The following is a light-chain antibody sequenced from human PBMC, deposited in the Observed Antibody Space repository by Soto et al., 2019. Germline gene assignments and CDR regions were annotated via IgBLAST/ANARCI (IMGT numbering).Light chain of an antibody. V-gene: IGKV2-30*02. CDR2: KVS. CDR3: MQGTHWPIT. CDR1: QSLLHKNGNNY. Sequence: DIVMTQSPLSLPVTPGEAASISCRSSQSLLHKNGNNYFNWYLQKPGQSPRRLIYKVSNRDSGVPARFSGSGSGTDFALKISRVEAEDVGVYYCMQGTHWPITFGQGTRLEIK. J-gene: IGKJ5*01.